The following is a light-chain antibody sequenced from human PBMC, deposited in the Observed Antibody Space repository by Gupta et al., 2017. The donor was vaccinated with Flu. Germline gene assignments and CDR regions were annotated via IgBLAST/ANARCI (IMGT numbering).Light chain of an antibody. CDR2: AAS. CDR3: QQYYSYPLT. CDR1: QGISSY. V-gene: IGKV1-8*01. J-gene: IGKJ5*01. Sequence: ITCRASQGISSYLAWYQQKPGKAPKLLIYAASTLQSGVPSRFSGSGSGTDFTLTISCLQSEDFATYYCQQYYSYPLTFGQGTRLEIK.